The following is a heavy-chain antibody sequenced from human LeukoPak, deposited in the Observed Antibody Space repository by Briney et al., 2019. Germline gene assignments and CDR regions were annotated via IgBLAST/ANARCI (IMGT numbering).Heavy chain of an antibody. CDR1: GFTVSSNY. CDR2: IYSGGST. CDR3: ARDPPPGIAGRAY. V-gene: IGHV3-66*01. D-gene: IGHD6-13*01. Sequence: GSLRLSCAATGFTVSSNYMSWVRQAPGKGLEWVSVIYSGGSTYYADSVKGRFTISRDNSKNTLYLQMNSLRAEDTAVYYCARDPPPGIAGRAYWGQGTLVTVSS. J-gene: IGHJ4*02.